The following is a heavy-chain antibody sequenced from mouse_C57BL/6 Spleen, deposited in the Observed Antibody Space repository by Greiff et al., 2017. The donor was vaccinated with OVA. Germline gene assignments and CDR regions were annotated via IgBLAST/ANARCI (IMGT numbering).Heavy chain of an antibody. Sequence: QVQLQQSGTELVKPGASVKLSCKASGYTFTSYWLHWVKQRPGQGLEWIGNINPSNGDTNYNEKCKSKATLTVDKSSSTAYMQLSSLTSEDSAVYYCARYYYGTPFDYWGQGTTLTVSS. D-gene: IGHD1-1*01. J-gene: IGHJ2*01. V-gene: IGHV1-53*01. CDR3: ARYYYGTPFDY. CDR2: INPSNGDT. CDR1: GYTFTSYW.